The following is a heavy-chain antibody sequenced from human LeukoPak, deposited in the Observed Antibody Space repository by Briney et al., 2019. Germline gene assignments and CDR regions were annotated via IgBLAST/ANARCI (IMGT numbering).Heavy chain of an antibody. D-gene: IGHD6-13*01. CDR1: GDSISRYY. Sequence: SETLSLICTVSGDSISRYYWSWIRQPPGKGLEGIGYIYYTGTTNYNPSLKSRVTMSVDTSKNQFSLRLKSVTAADTAVYYCARHTERGQQLADWGQGILVTVAS. CDR3: ARHTERGQQLAD. V-gene: IGHV4-59*08. J-gene: IGHJ4*02. CDR2: IYYTGTT.